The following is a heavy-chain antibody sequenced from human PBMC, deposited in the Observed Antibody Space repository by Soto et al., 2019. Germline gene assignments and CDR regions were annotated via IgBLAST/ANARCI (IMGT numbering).Heavy chain of an antibody. Sequence: GASVKVSCKASGYTFTSYAMHWVRQAPGQRLEWMGWINAGNGNTKYSQKFQGRVTITRDTSASTAYMELSSLRSEDTAVYYCAIVRTMNYYDSSGFEFDTWGQGTLVTVSS. CDR3: AIVRTMNYYDSSGFEFDT. D-gene: IGHD3-22*01. CDR2: INAGNGNT. V-gene: IGHV1-3*01. J-gene: IGHJ5*02. CDR1: GYTFTSYA.